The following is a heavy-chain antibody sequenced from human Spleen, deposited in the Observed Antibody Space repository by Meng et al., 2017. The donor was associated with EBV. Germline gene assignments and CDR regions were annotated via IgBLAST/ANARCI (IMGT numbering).Heavy chain of an antibody. V-gene: IGHV4-4*02. CDR3: ATRLYGDPNWFDP. Sequence: QMQLQAHGPGLSKPSRPLSLPCIVSGGPITHRTLWSWVRQTPGKGLDWIGGVYHSGTPNYNPSLKSRVAISVDKSKNQFSLKLSSVTAADTAVYYCATRLYGDPNWFDPWGQGTLVTVSS. D-gene: IGHD4-17*01. J-gene: IGHJ5*02. CDR1: GGPITHRTL. CDR2: VYHSGTP.